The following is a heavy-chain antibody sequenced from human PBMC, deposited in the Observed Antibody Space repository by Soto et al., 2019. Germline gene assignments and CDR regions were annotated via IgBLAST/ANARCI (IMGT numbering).Heavy chain of an antibody. CDR2: ISYDGSNK. CDR1: GFTFSSYA. Sequence: GGSLRLSCAASGFTFSSYAMHWVRQAPGKGLEWVAVISYDGSNKYYADSVKGRFTISRDNSKNTLYLQMNSLRAEDTAVYYCASACGSAFDFWGQGTMVTVSS. D-gene: IGHD1-1*01. J-gene: IGHJ3*01. V-gene: IGHV3-30-3*01. CDR3: ASACGSAFDF.